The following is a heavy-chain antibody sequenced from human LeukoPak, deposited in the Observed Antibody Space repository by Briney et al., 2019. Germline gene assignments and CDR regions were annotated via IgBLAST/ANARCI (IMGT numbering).Heavy chain of an antibody. CDR2: IGGSGFST. Sequence: GGSLRLSCAASGFTFSNYAMSSVRQAPGKGLEWVSAIGGSGFSTFYADSVKGRFTISRDNSKTTLYLHMNSLRAEDTAVYYCAKDIVVVPAAHFDFWGQGTLVTVSS. CDR1: GFTFSNYA. V-gene: IGHV3-23*01. J-gene: IGHJ4*02. CDR3: AKDIVVVPAAHFDF. D-gene: IGHD2-2*01.